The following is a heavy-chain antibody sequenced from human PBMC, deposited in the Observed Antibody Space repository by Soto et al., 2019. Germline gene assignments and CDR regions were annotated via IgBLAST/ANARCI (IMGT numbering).Heavy chain of an antibody. Sequence: QVQLQESGPGLVKPSETLSLTCTVSGGSISSYYWSWIRQPPGKGLEWIGYIYYSGSTNYNPSLKSRFTISVDTSKNQFSLKLSSVTAADTAVYYCARGDGGYSLQYLYYFDYWGPGTLVTVSS. J-gene: IGHJ4*02. D-gene: IGHD3-22*01. CDR1: GGSISSYY. CDR3: ARGDGGYSLQYLYYFDY. V-gene: IGHV4-59*01. CDR2: IYYSGST.